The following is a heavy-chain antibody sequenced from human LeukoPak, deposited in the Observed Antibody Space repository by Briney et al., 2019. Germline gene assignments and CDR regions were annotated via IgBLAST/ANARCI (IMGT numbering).Heavy chain of an antibody. D-gene: IGHD3-3*01. V-gene: IGHV4-4*07. CDR3: AREGGYYDFWSGRGAFDI. CDR1: GGSISSYY. Sequence: SETLSLTCTVSGGSISSYYWSWIRQPAGKGLEWIGRIYTSGSTNYNPSLKSRVTMSVDTSKNQFSLKLSSVTATDTAVYYCAREGGYYDFWSGRGAFDIWGQGTMVTVSS. CDR2: IYTSGST. J-gene: IGHJ3*02.